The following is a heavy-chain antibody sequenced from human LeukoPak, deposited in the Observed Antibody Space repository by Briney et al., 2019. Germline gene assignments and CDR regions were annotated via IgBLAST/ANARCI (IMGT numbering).Heavy chain of an antibody. J-gene: IGHJ4*02. V-gene: IGHV1-18*03. CDR1: GYTFTSYG. CDR2: ISAYNGNT. D-gene: IGHD2-15*01. Sequence: ASVKVSCKASGYTFTSYGISWVRQAPGQGLEWMGWISAYNGNTNYAQKLQGRVTMTTDTSTSTAYMELRSLRSDDMAVYYCATYGLGYCSGGSCYSPLELDYWGQGTLVTVSS. CDR3: ATYGLGYCSGGSCYSPLELDY.